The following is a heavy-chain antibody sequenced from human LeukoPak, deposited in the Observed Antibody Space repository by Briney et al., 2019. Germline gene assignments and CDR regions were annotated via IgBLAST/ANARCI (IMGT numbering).Heavy chain of an antibody. CDR3: ARQNTMDGGVITFDN. D-gene: IGHD3-10*01. Sequence: GESLKISCKGSGYSFTNYWICWVRQIPGKGLEWMGIVYSGDSDTRYSPSFQGQVTITADKSITTAYLHWSSLKASDTAMYYCARQNTMDGGVITFDNWGQGTLVTVSS. J-gene: IGHJ4*02. CDR1: GYSFTNYW. CDR2: VYSGDSDT. V-gene: IGHV5-51*01.